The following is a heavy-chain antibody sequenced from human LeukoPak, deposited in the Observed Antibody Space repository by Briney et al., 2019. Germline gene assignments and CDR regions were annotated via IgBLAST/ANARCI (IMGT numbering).Heavy chain of an antibody. D-gene: IGHD2/OR15-2a*01. CDR2: IRYDGSNK. V-gene: IGHV3-30*02. CDR1: GFTFSSYS. Sequence: GGSLRLSCAASGFTFSSYSMNWVRQAPGKGLEWVAFIRYDGSNKYYADSVKGRFTISRDNSKNTLYLQMNSLRDEDTAVYYCAKESLDTSMVPPDYWGQGTLVTVSS. CDR3: AKESLDTSMVPPDY. J-gene: IGHJ4*02.